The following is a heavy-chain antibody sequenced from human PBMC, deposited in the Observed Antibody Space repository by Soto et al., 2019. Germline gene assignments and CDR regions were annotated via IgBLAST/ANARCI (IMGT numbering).Heavy chain of an antibody. CDR2: ISGSDGST. Sequence: EVQMLESGGGLVQPGGSLRLSCAASGFTFSSYAMSWVRQAPGKGLEWVSAISGSDGSTFYADSVKGRFTISRDDSKNSLYLQMNRLRAADTAVYHCAKGPGMSSDFDCWGQGTLVTVSS. CDR1: GFTFSSYA. D-gene: IGHD1-26*01. J-gene: IGHJ4*02. CDR3: AKGPGMSSDFDC. V-gene: IGHV3-23*01.